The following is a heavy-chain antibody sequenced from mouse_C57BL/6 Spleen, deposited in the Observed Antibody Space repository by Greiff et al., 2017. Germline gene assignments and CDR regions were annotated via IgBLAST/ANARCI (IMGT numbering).Heavy chain of an antibody. CDR1: GYTFTSYW. Sequence: QVQLQQPGAELVRPGSSVKLSCKASGYTFTSYWMDWVKQRPGQGLEWIGNIYPSDSETHYNQKFKDKATLTVDKSSSTAYMQLSSLTSEDSAVYYCAAAYYGYDEDYWGQGTTRTVSS. V-gene: IGHV1-61*01. D-gene: IGHD2-2*01. CDR2: IYPSDSET. J-gene: IGHJ2*01. CDR3: AAAYYGYDEDY.